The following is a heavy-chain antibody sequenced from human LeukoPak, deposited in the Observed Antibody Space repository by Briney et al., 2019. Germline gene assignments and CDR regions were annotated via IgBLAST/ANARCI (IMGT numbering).Heavy chain of an antibody. Sequence: PGGSLRLSCAWTVLTFSSYGMHWVRQAPGKGLEWVAFIRYDGSNKYYADSVKGRFTISRDNSKNTLYLQMNSLRAEDTAVYYCAKDDIDAFDIWGQGTMVTVSS. CDR3: AKDDIDAFDI. CDR2: IRYDGSNK. J-gene: IGHJ3*02. CDR1: VLTFSSYG. V-gene: IGHV3-30*02.